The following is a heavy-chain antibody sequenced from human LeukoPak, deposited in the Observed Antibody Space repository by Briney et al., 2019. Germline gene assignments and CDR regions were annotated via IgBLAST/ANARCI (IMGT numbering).Heavy chain of an antibody. V-gene: IGHV4-59*12. CDR2: IYYSGST. J-gene: IGHJ4*02. D-gene: IGHD3-10*01. CDR3: ARTGGVLWFGEPHYFDY. CDR1: GGSISSYY. Sequence: SETLSLTCTVSGGSISSYYWSWIRQPPGKGLEWIGYIYYSGSTNYNPSLKSRVTISVDTSKNQFSLKLSSVTAADTAVYYCARTGGVLWFGEPHYFDYWGQGTLVTVSS.